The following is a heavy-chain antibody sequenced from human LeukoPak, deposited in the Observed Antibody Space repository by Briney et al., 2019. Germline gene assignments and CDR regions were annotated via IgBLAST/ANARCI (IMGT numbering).Heavy chain of an antibody. V-gene: IGHV4-59*01. J-gene: IGHJ4*02. CDR3: ASQYGDYVGDYYFDY. CDR1: GGSISSYY. Sequence: SETLSLTCTVSGGSISSYYWSWIRQPPGKGLEWIGYIYYSGSTNYNPSLKSRVTISVDTSKNQFSLKLSSVTAADTAVYYCASQYGDYVGDYYFDYWGQGTRVTVSS. D-gene: IGHD4-17*01. CDR2: IYYSGST.